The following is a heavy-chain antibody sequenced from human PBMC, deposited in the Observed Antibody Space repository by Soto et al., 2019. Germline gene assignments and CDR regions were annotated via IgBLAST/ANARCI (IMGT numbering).Heavy chain of an antibody. D-gene: IGHD3-22*01. CDR2: ISAYNGNT. CDR3: AREAPYYYDSSGYLPLDY. CDR1: GYTFTSYG. Sequence: QVQLVQSGAEVKKPGASVKVSCKASGYTFTSYGISWVRQAPGQGLEWMGWISAYNGNTNYAQKLQGRVTMTTDTSTSTAYMELRSLRSDDTAVYYCAREAPYYYDSSGYLPLDYWGQGTLVTVSS. J-gene: IGHJ4*02. V-gene: IGHV1-18*01.